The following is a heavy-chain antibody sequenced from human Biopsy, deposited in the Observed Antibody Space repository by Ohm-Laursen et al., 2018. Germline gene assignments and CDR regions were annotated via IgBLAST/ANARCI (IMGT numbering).Heavy chain of an antibody. CDR3: ARTSGGVSTIGFDP. J-gene: IGHJ5*02. Sequence: SVKVSCKASGYDFLDFRIHWVRQVPGQGLEWIGHINPHTGVTKYAQKFLDRITMTGDTSISTAYMDLSRLTSADTGIYYCARTSGGVSTIGFDPWGQGTLVIVSS. V-gene: IGHV1-2*05. D-gene: IGHD5/OR15-5a*01. CDR1: GYDFLDFR. CDR2: INPHTGVT.